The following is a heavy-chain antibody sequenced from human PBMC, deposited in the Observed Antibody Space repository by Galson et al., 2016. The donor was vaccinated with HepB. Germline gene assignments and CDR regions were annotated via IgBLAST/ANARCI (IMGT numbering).Heavy chain of an antibody. Sequence: SLRLSCAASGFTFGDYALTWFRQAPGKGLEWVSFIKNKLYGGTTKYDASVKGRFTISRDDSKGIAYLQLNSLETEDTAVYYCARVGGLYDSTGYAYFYYGVDVWGQGTTVTVSS. CDR1: GFTFGDYA. CDR3: ARVGGLYDSTGYAYFYYGVDV. J-gene: IGHJ6*02. V-gene: IGHV3-49*03. CDR2: IKNKLYGGTT. D-gene: IGHD3-22*01.